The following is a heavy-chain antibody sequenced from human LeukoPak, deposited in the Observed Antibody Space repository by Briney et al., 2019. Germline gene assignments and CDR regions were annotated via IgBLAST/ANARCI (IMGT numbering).Heavy chain of an antibody. J-gene: IGHJ4*02. D-gene: IGHD2-15*01. CDR1: GFTFGDYA. CDR3: TRVRYCSGGSCYYFDY. V-gene: IGHV3-49*03. Sequence: QAGRSLRLSCTASGFTFGDYAMSWFRQAPGKGLEWVGFIRSKAYGGTTEYAASVKGRFTISRDDSKGIAYLQMNSLKTEDTAVYYCTRVRYCSGGSCYYFDYWGQGTLVTVSS. CDR2: IRSKAYGGTT.